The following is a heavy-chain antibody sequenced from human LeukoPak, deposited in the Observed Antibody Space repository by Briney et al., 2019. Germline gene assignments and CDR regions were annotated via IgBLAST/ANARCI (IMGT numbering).Heavy chain of an antibody. Sequence: PGGSLRLCCVASGFTFSTFAMTWVRQAPGKGLEWVSSIGGSGSNPNYADSVRGRFTTSRDNSKNTLYLQMNRLTAEDTAVYYCGRDPNGDYVGAFEFWGQGTLVSVS. D-gene: IGHD4-17*01. J-gene: IGHJ3*01. CDR2: IGGSGSNP. CDR1: GFTFSTFA. CDR3: GRDPNGDYVGAFEF. V-gene: IGHV3-23*01.